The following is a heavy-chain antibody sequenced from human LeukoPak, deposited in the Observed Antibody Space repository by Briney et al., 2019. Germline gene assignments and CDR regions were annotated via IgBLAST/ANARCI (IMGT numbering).Heavy chain of an antibody. D-gene: IGHD3-22*01. CDR3: ARASDYYDSSGYEYFDY. Sequence: GGSLRHSCAASGFTFSSYSMNWVRQAPGKGLEWVSYISSSSSTIYYADSVKGRFTISRDNAKNSLYLQMNSLRAEDTAVYYCARASDYYDSSGYEYFDYWGQGTLVTVSS. V-gene: IGHV3-48*04. CDR1: GFTFSSYS. J-gene: IGHJ4*02. CDR2: ISSSSSTI.